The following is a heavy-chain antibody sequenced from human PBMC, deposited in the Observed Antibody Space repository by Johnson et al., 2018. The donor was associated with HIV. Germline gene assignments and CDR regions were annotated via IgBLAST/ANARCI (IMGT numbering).Heavy chain of an antibody. J-gene: IGHJ3*02. V-gene: IGHV3-20*04. Sequence: EVLLLESGGGLVQPGGSLRLSCAASGFIFGDYGLSWVRQRPGKGLQWVSGINWNGGSTGYADSVKGRFTISRDNAKNSLYLQMNSLRAEDTALYYCARPLTGYSSGWHTGAGAFDIWGQGTMVTVSS. CDR1: GFIFGDYG. CDR3: ARPLTGYSSGWHTGAGAFDI. CDR2: INWNGGST. D-gene: IGHD6-19*01.